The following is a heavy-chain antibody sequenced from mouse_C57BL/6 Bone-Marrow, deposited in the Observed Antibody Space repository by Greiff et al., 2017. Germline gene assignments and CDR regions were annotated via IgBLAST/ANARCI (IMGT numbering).Heavy chain of an antibody. CDR3: SRRGDYGEFAY. Sequence: EVQGVESGGGLVQPGESLKLSCESNEYEFPSHDMSWVRKTPEKRLEVVAAINSDGGSTYYPDTMERRFIISRDKTKKTLYLQMSSLRSEDTALYYCSRRGDYGEFAYWGQGTLVTVSA. CDR1: EYEFPSHD. D-gene: IGHD1-1*01. J-gene: IGHJ3*01. CDR2: INSDGGST. V-gene: IGHV5-2*01.